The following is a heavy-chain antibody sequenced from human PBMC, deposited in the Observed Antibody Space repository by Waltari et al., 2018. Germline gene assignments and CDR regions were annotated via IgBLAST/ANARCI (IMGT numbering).Heavy chain of an antibody. Sequence: QLQLQESGPGLVKPSETLSLTCTVSGGSISSSSYYWGWIRQPPGKGLEWIGSFYNSGSTYYNPSLKSRVTLSVDTSKNQFSLKLSSVTAADTAVYYCASTVYYDSSGWTYYFDYWGQGTLVTVSS. J-gene: IGHJ4*02. CDR2: FYNSGST. V-gene: IGHV4-39*01. CDR3: ASTVYYDSSGWTYYFDY. CDR1: GGSISSSSYY. D-gene: IGHD3-22*01.